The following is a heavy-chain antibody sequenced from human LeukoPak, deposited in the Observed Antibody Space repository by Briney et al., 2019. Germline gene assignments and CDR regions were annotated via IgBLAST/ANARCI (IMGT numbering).Heavy chain of an antibody. CDR3: ARQGSSTSSYYYMDV. D-gene: IGHD2-2*01. Sequence: SETLSLTCAVSGYSISSGYYWGWIRPPPGKGLEWIGNIYHSGSTYYNPSLKSRVTISVDTSKNQFSLKLSSVTAADTAVYYCARQGSSTSSYYYMDVWGKGTMVTVSS. CDR2: IYHSGST. CDR1: GYSISSGYY. J-gene: IGHJ6*03. V-gene: IGHV4-38-2*01.